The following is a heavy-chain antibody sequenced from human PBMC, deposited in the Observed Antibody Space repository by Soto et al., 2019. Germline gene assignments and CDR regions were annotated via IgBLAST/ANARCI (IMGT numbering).Heavy chain of an antibody. CDR3: ARGLTVPPKWLDP. D-gene: IGHD3-16*01. V-gene: IGHV3-30-3*01. Sequence: QVQLVESGGGVVQPGRSLRLSCAASGFTFNYYALHWVRQAPGKGLEWVALISYDGNNKYYADSVKGRFTISRDNSQRTLLLQMNSLSAGDTAVYYCARGLTVPPKWLDPWGQGTLVTVSS. CDR1: GFTFNYYA. CDR2: ISYDGNNK. J-gene: IGHJ5*02.